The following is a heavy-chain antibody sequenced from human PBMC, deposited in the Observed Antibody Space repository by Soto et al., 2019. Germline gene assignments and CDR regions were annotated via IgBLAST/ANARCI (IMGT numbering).Heavy chain of an antibody. J-gene: IGHJ4*02. V-gene: IGHV4-31*03. CDR3: AREWFGELFYDY. CDR1: GGSISSGGYY. D-gene: IGHD3-10*01. CDR2: IYYSGST. Sequence: SETLSLTCTVSGGSISSGGYYWGWIRQHPGKGLEWIGYIYYSGSTYYNPSLKSRVTISVDTSKNQFSLKLSSVTAADTAVYYCAREWFGELFYDYWGQGTLVTVSS.